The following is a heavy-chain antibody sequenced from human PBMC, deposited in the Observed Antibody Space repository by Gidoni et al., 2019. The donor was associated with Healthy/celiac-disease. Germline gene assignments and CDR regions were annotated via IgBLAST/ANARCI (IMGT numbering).Heavy chain of an antibody. J-gene: IGHJ6*02. D-gene: IGHD4-17*01. V-gene: IGHV4-39*07. CDR3: ARVPRYGDYRRFFSPNYYGMDV. Sequence: QLQLQESGPGLVKPSETLSLTCTVSGGSISSSSYYWGWIRQPPGKGLEWIGSIYYSGSTYYNPSLKSRVTISVDTSKNQFSLKLSSVTAADTAVYYCARVPRYGDYRRFFSPNYYGMDVWGQGTTVTVSS. CDR2: IYYSGST. CDR1: GGSISSSSYY.